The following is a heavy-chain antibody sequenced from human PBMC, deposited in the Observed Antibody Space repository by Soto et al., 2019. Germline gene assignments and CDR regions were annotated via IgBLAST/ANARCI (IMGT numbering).Heavy chain of an antibody. D-gene: IGHD1-1*01. CDR2: ISGSGGST. CDR3: AKDTLQYNWKLAPYFDY. J-gene: IGHJ4*02. Sequence: PGGSLRLSCAASGFNFSSYAMSWVRQAPGKGLEWVSAISGSGGSTYYADSVKGRFTISRDNSKNTLYLQMNSLRAEDTAVYYCAKDTLQYNWKLAPYFDYWGQGTLVTVSS. V-gene: IGHV3-23*01. CDR1: GFNFSSYA.